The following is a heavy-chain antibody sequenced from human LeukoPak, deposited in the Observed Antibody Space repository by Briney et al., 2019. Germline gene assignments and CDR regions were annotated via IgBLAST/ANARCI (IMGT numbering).Heavy chain of an antibody. CDR2: ISAYNGNT. Sequence: ASVTVSCKASGYTFTSYGISWVRQAPGQGLEWMGWISAYNGNTNYAQKLQGRVTMTTDTSTSTAYMELRSLRSDDTAVYYCAREPLVYFEWLPSGCFDYWGQGTLVTVSS. D-gene: IGHD3-9*01. V-gene: IGHV1-18*01. J-gene: IGHJ4*02. CDR1: GYTFTSYG. CDR3: AREPLVYFEWLPSGCFDY.